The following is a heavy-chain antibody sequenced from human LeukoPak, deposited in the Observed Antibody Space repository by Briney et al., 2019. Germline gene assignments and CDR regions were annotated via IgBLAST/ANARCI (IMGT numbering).Heavy chain of an antibody. J-gene: IGHJ6*03. CDR3: ARETIQLWLKDPYYMDV. D-gene: IGHD5-18*01. V-gene: IGHV4-39*07. CDR2: IYSSGST. CDR1: GASISSGSNY. Sequence: SETLSLTCSVSGASISSGSNYWGWIRQPPGKTLEWIGSIYSSGSTYYNPSLKSRVIIIIDTPKNHFSLTLSSVTAADTAVCYCARETIQLWLKDPYYMDVWGKGTTVTVSS.